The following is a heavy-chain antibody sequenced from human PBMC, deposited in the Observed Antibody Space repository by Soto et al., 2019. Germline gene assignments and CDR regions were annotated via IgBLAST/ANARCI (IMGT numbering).Heavy chain of an antibody. J-gene: IGHJ4*02. V-gene: IGHV3-9*01. CDR3: AKGDKYDYGDYPFDY. D-gene: IGHD4-17*01. Sequence: EVQLVESGGGLVQPGRSLRLSCAASGFTFDDYAMHWVRQAPGKGLEWVSGISWNSGNIDYADSVKGRFTISRDNAKNSLYLQMYSLGAEYTALYYCAKGDKYDYGDYPFDYWGQGTLVTVSS. CDR1: GFTFDDYA. CDR2: ISWNSGNI.